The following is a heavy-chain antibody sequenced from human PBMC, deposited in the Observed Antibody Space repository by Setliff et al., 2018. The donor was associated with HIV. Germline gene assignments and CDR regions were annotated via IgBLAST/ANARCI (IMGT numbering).Heavy chain of an antibody. CDR1: GSTFSTYD. CDR3: ARVVRPTVAEYYFDY. J-gene: IGHJ4*02. Sequence: ASVKVSCKPSGSTFSTYDINWVRQATGQGLEWMGWMNPKSGNTGYVQKFQGRVTMTRNTSISTAYMELTSLRSEDTAMYYCARVVRPTVAEYYFDYWGQGTLVTVSS. V-gene: IGHV1-8*01. CDR2: MNPKSGNT. D-gene: IGHD6-19*01.